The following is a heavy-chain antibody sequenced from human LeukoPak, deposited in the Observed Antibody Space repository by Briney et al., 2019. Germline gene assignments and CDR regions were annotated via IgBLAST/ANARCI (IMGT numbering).Heavy chain of an antibody. CDR3: ARDRRGLAYCGGDCYWFDP. D-gene: IGHD2-21*02. CDR2: IYYSGST. V-gene: IGHV4-59*01. CDR1: GGSISSYY. J-gene: IGHJ5*02. Sequence: SETLSLTCTVSGGSISSYYWSWIRQPPGKGLEWVGYIYYSGSTNYNPSLKSRVTISVDTSKNQFSLKLSSVTAADTAVYYCARDRRGLAYCGGDCYWFDPWGQGTLVTVSS.